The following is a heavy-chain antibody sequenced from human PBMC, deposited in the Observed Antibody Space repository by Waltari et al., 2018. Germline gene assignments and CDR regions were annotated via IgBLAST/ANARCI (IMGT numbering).Heavy chain of an antibody. CDR3: VLYSSEFLGDC. Sequence: QLGESGGGLVQPGGFLRFSCAASGFTSSNYWMHWVRQARGKGLVTVSHINTDGSITNYADSVKGRFTISRDNAKNTLFLQMNSLRAEDTAVYYCVLYSSEFLGDCWGQGTLVTVSS. CDR1: GFTSSNYW. J-gene: IGHJ4*02. D-gene: IGHD6-25*01. V-gene: IGHV3-74*01. CDR2: INTDGSIT.